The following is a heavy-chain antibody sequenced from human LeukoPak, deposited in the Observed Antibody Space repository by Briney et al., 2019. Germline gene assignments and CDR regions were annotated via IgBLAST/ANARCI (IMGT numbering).Heavy chain of an antibody. V-gene: IGHV1-18*01. J-gene: IGHJ6*02. D-gene: IGHD2-2*02. CDR3: ARDFVVVPAAITSYYYYGMDV. Sequence: ASVKVSCKASGYTFTSYGISWVRQAPGQGLEWMGWISAYNGNTNYAQKLQGRVTMTTDTSTSTAYMELRSLRSDDTAVYYCARDFVVVPAAITSYYYYGMDVWGQGTTVTVSS. CDR1: GYTFTSYG. CDR2: ISAYNGNT.